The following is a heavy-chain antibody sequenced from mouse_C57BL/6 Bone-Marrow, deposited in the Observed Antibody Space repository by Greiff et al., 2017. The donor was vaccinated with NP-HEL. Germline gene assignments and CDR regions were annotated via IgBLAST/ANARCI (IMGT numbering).Heavy chain of an antibody. J-gene: IGHJ3*01. Sequence: EVKLVESGGGLVKPGGSLKLSCAASGFTFSDYGMHWVRQAPEQGLEWVAYISSGSSTTYYADTVKGRFTISRDNAKNTLFLQMTSLRSEDTAMYYCARSRMFAYWGQGTLVTVSA. V-gene: IGHV5-17*01. CDR1: GFTFSDYG. CDR3: ARSRMFAY. CDR2: ISSGSSTT.